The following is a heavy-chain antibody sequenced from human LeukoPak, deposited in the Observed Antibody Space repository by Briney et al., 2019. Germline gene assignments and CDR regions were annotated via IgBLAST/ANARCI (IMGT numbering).Heavy chain of an antibody. CDR2: IYYSGST. V-gene: IGHV4-59*12. J-gene: IGHJ4*02. Sequence: PSETLSLTCTVSGGSIGSFYWSWIRQPPGRGLEWIGYIYYSGSTYYNPSLKSRVTISVDTSRNQFSLKLSSVTAADTAVYYCARGPTTVTRAFDYWGQGPLVTVSS. CDR3: ARGPTTVTRAFDY. CDR1: GGSIGSFY. D-gene: IGHD4-17*01.